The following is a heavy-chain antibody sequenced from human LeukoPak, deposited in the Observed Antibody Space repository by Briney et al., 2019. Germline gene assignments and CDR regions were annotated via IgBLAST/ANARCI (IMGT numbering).Heavy chain of an antibody. CDR2: ISGSGGST. CDR3: AKGIRSGYYPPEDAFDI. V-gene: IGHV3-23*01. J-gene: IGHJ3*02. D-gene: IGHD3-22*01. Sequence: PGGSLRLSCAASGFTFSSYAMSWVRQAPGKGLEWVSAISGSGGSTYYADSVKGRFTIPRDNSKNTLYLQMNSLRAEDTAVYYCAKGIRSGYYPPEDAFDIWGQGTMVTVSS. CDR1: GFTFSSYA.